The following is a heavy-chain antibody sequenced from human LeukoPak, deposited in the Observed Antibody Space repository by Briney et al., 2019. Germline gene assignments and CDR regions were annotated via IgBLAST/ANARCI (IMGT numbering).Heavy chain of an antibody. J-gene: IGHJ5*02. Sequence: SETLSLTCAVYGGSFSGYYWSWIRQPPGKGLEWMGEINHSGSTNYNPSLKSRVTISVDTSKNQFSLKLSSVTAADTAVYYCARGFSYYGSGSYYRFNWFDPWGQGTLVTVSS. V-gene: IGHV4-34*01. CDR1: GGSFSGYY. CDR2: INHSGST. CDR3: ARGFSYYGSGSYYRFNWFDP. D-gene: IGHD3-10*01.